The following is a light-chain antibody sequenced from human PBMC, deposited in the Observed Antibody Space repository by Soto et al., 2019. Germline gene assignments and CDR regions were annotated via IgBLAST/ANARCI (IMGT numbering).Light chain of an antibody. J-gene: IGLJ2*01. Sequence: QLVLTQSPSASASLGASVKLTCTLSSGHSNYAIAWHQQQPEKGPRSLMKLNRDGSHSKGDVIPNRFSGSSSGAERYLTISSLQAEEEADYYCQTWGTSIVIFGGGTKLTVL. V-gene: IGLV4-69*01. CDR2: LNRDGSH. CDR1: SGHSNYA. CDR3: QTWGTSIVI.